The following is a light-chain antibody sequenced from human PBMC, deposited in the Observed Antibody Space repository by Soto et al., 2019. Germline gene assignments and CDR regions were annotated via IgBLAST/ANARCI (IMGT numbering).Light chain of an antibody. CDR3: QQRSNWPPLT. CDR1: QSVSSY. CDR2: DAS. V-gene: IGKV3-11*01. Sequence: EIVLTQPPATLSLSPGERATLSFRASQSVSSYLAWYKQKPGQAPRLLIYDASNRATGSPARFIGSESGTDLTLSNSSRETDEFTVDYCQQRSNWPPLTFGGGIKVVI. J-gene: IGKJ4*02.